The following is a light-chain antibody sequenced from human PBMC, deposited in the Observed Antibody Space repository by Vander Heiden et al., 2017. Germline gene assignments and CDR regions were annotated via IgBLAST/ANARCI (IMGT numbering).Light chain of an antibody. CDR2: INN. CDR3: AAWDDSLNGYVV. Sequence: QSVLTHPRSSPVNPGQRVTVSCSGSSSYIGSNTVNWFQQHPGTAPKHLIYINNQRPSGVPDRFSGSKSGTSASLAISGLQSEDEADYYFAAWDDSLNGYVVFGGGTKLTVL. CDR1: SSYIGSNT. V-gene: IGLV1-44*01. J-gene: IGLJ2*01.